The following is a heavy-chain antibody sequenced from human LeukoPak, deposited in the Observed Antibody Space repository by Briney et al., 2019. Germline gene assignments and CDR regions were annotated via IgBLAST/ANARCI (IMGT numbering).Heavy chain of an antibody. CDR3: ARVKVGATDDHDAFDI. D-gene: IGHD1-26*01. V-gene: IGHV4-39*07. J-gene: IGHJ3*02. CDR2: IYYSGST. Sequence: PSGTLSLTCTVSGGSISSSSYYWGWIRQPPGKGLEWIGSIYYSGSTYYNPSLKSRVTISVDTSKNQFSLKLSSVTAADTAVYYCARVKVGATDDHDAFDIWGQGTMVTVSS. CDR1: GGSISSSSYY.